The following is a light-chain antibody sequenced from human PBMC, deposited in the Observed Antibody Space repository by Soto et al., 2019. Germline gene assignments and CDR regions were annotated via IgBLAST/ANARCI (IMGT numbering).Light chain of an antibody. CDR1: QSISSW. CDR2: EAS. Sequence: DIQMTQSPSTLSASVGDRVTITCRASQSISSWLAWYQQKPGKAPKLLIYEASNLESGVPSRFSGSGSGTEFTLTISSLQPDDFATYYCQQSNNYPWTFGRGTKVEIK. V-gene: IGKV1-5*03. CDR3: QQSNNYPWT. J-gene: IGKJ1*01.